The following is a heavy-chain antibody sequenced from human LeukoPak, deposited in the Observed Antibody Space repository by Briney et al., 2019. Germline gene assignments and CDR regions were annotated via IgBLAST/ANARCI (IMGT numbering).Heavy chain of an antibody. CDR2: ISGGSRNI. J-gene: IGHJ4*02. V-gene: IGHV3-23*01. CDR3: AKAPPYGDYDY. D-gene: IGHD4-17*01. CDR1: GFTFSSYA. Sequence: GGSLRLSCAASGFTFSSYAMNWVRQAPGKGLEWVSSISGGSRNIRYADSVKGRFTISRDNSKNTLYLQMNSLRAEDTAVYYCAKAPPYGDYDYWGQGTLVTVSS.